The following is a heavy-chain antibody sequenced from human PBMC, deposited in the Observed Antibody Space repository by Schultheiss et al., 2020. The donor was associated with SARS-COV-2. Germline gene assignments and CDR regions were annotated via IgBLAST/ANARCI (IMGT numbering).Heavy chain of an antibody. V-gene: IGHV4-59*08. CDR1: GFTFSSYA. D-gene: IGHD1-26*01. Sequence: GSLRLSCAASGFTFSSYAMSWVRQAPGKGLEWIGYIYYSGSTYYNPSLKSRVTISVDTSKNQFSLKLSSVTAADTAVYYCASTQWELLGDGAYFQHWGQGSLVTGSS. J-gene: IGHJ1*01. CDR2: IYYSGST. CDR3: ASTQWELLGDGAYFQH.